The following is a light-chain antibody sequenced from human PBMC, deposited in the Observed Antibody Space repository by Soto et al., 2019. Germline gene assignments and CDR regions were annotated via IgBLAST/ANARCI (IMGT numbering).Light chain of an antibody. J-gene: IGLJ1*01. CDR2: DNN. V-gene: IGLV1-51*01. CDR1: SSNIGNNY. CDR3: GTWDSSLSAYV. Sequence: QSVLTQPPSVSAAPGQKVTISCSGSSSNIGNNYVSWYQQLPGTAPKRLIYDNNKRPSGIPDRFSGSKSGTSATLGITGLQTGDEADYYCGTWDSSLSAYVFGTGTKLTVL.